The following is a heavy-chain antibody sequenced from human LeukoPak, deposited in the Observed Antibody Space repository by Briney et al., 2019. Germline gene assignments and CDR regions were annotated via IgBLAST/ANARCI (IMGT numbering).Heavy chain of an antibody. V-gene: IGHV4-59*08. Sequence: SSETLSLTCTFSGGSISGYYWTWIRQPPGKGLEWIGYIYYSGTTNYNPALESRVTISIDTSRNQSSLRLSSVTAADTAVYHCASENYGSGSLNYWGQGTLVTVSS. CDR2: IYYSGTT. D-gene: IGHD3-10*01. J-gene: IGHJ4*02. CDR3: ASENYGSGSLNY. CDR1: GGSISGYY.